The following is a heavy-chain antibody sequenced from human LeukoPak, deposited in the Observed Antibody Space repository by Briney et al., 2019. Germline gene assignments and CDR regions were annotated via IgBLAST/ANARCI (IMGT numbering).Heavy chain of an antibody. CDR3: ASNKGQWLFSD. CDR2: IYHSGST. D-gene: IGHD6-19*01. Sequence: TLSLTCAVSGGSISSGGYSWSWIRQPPGKGLEWIGYIYHSGSTYYNPSLKSRVTISVDRSKNQFSLKLSSVTAADTAVYYCASNKGQWLFSDWGQGTLVTVSS. CDR1: GGSISSGGYS. J-gene: IGHJ4*02. V-gene: IGHV4-30-2*01.